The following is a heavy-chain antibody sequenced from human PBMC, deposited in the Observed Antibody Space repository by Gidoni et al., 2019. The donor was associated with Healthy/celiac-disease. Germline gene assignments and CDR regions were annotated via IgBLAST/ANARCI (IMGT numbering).Heavy chain of an antibody. CDR3: AKAVQLSDFGYFDY. CDR2: IRGSCGST. CDR1: GFTFSSYA. J-gene: IGHJ4*02. V-gene: IGHV3-23*04. Sequence: ELQLVESGGGLLPPGGSLRLSCAPAGFTFSSYAMSWVRPTPGKGLAWVSAIRGSCGSTYYADSVKGRFTISRDNSKNTLYLQMNSLRAEDTAVYYCAKAVQLSDFGYFDYWGQGTLVTVSS. D-gene: IGHD5-18*01.